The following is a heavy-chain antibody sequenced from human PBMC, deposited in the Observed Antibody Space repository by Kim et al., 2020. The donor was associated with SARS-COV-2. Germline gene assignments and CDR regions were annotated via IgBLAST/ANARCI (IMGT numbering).Heavy chain of an antibody. CDR2: ISSSSSTI. D-gene: IGHD2-15*01. V-gene: IGHV3-48*04. CDR3: ARAGDIVVVVAARGVYFDY. Sequence: GGSLRLSCAASGFTFSSYSMNWVRQAPGKGLEWVSYISSSSSTIYYADSVKGRFTISRDNAKNSLYLQMNSLRAEDTAVYYCARAGDIVVVVAARGVYFDYWGQGTLVTVSS. J-gene: IGHJ4*02. CDR1: GFTFSSYS.